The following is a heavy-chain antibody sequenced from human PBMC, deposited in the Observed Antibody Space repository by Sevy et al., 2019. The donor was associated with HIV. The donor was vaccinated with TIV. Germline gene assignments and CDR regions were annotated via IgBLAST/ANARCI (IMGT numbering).Heavy chain of an antibody. Sequence: GGSLRLSCAASGFTFNNYAMNWVRQAPGKGLEWVSTIFGNGDVSISFGNGDVTYYADSVRGRFTIFRDSSKNTLYLQMNRLRAEDTALYYCAGGRYDSSGSFDAFDIWGKGTMVTVSS. D-gene: IGHD3-22*01. J-gene: IGHJ3*02. CDR1: GFTFNNYA. CDR3: AGGRYDSSGSFDAFDI. V-gene: IGHV3-23*01. CDR2: IFGNGDVSISFGNGDVT.